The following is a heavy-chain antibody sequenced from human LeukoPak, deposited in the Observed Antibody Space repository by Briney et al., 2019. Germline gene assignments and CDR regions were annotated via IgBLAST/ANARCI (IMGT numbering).Heavy chain of an antibody. CDR2: IYYSGST. D-gene: IGHD1-26*01. V-gene: IGHV4-59*01. CDR3: ARDSRRGIDY. CDR1: GGSISSYY. Sequence: SETLSLTCTVSGGSISSYYWSWIRQPPGKGLEWIGYIYYSGSTNYNPSLKSRVTISVDTSKNQFSLKLSSVTAADTAVYYCARDSRRGIDYWGQGTLVTVSS. J-gene: IGHJ4*02.